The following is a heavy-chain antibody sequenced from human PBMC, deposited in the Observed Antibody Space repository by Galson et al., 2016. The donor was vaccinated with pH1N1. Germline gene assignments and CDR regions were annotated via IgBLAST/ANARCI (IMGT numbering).Heavy chain of an antibody. CDR1: GYTFTKYY. Sequence: SVKVSCKASGYTFTKYYMHWVRQAPGQGLEWMGIINPSDGTTTSAQNFQGRITLTRDTSTSTVYMDLSRLRSEDTAVYYCAHYCTSTTCPPHGMDVWGQGTSVSVSS. CDR2: INPSDGTT. D-gene: IGHD2-2*01. J-gene: IGHJ6*02. V-gene: IGHV1-46*01. CDR3: AHYCTSTTCPPHGMDV.